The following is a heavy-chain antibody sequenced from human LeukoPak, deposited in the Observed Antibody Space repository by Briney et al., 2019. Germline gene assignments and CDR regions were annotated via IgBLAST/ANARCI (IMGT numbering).Heavy chain of an antibody. CDR1: GFTFSNYI. Sequence: GGSLRLACAASGFTFSNYILNWVRQAPGEGLEWVSSSSTSSTYMYYADSVKGRFTISRDDSRNTLYLQMNSLRGDDTAVYYCTKDVGKWESLHFFDYWGQGTLVTVSS. CDR2: SSTSSTYM. V-gene: IGHV3-21*04. D-gene: IGHD1-26*01. J-gene: IGHJ4*02. CDR3: TKDVGKWESLHFFDY.